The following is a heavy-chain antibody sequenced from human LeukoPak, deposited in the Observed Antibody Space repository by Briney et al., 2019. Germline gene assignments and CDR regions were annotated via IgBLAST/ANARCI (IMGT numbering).Heavy chain of an antibody. CDR1: GYSFTSYW. D-gene: IGHD6-13*01. CDR2: IYPGDSDT. Sequence: AGESLKISCKGSGYSFTSYWIGWVRQMPGKGLEWMGIIYPGDSDTRYSPSFQGQVTISADKSISTAYLQWSSLKASDTAMYYCARLAPGIAAAGASDYWGQGTLVTVSS. J-gene: IGHJ4*02. CDR3: ARLAPGIAAAGASDY. V-gene: IGHV5-51*01.